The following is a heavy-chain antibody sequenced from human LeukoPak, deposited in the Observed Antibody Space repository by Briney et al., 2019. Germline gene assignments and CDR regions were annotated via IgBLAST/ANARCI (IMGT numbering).Heavy chain of an antibody. CDR2: IYTSGST. Sequence: SETLSLTCTVSGGSISSGSYYWSWIRQPAGKGLEWIGRIYTSGSTNYNPSLKSRVTMSVDTSKNQFSLKLSSVTAADTAVYYCARDSYYDSSGYYHDNAFDIWGQGTMVTVSS. V-gene: IGHV4-61*02. J-gene: IGHJ3*02. CDR1: GGSISSGSYY. D-gene: IGHD3-22*01. CDR3: ARDSYYDSSGYYHDNAFDI.